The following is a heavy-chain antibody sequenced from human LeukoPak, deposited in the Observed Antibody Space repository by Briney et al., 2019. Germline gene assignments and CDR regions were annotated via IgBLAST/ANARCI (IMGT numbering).Heavy chain of an antibody. CDR2: INHSGST. Sequence: SETLSLTCAVYGGSFSGYYWSWIRQPPGKGLEWIGEINHSGSTNYNPSLKSRVTISVDTSENQFSLKLSSVTAADMAVYYCASPYCSSTSCYYAYWGQGTLVTVSS. CDR1: GGSFSGYY. J-gene: IGHJ4*02. V-gene: IGHV4-34*01. CDR3: ASPYCSSTSCYYAY. D-gene: IGHD2-2*01.